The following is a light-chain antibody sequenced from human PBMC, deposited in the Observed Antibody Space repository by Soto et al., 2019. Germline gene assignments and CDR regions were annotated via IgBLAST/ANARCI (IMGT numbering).Light chain of an antibody. V-gene: IGKV3-11*01. Sequence: EIVLTQSPATLSLSPGERATLSCRASQSVSSYLAWYQQKPGQAPRLLIYDTSKRATGIPARFSGSGSGTDFTLTISSLEPEAFAVYYCQQRTNWPRSFTFGPGTKVDIK. CDR1: QSVSSY. CDR2: DTS. CDR3: QQRTNWPRSFT. J-gene: IGKJ3*01.